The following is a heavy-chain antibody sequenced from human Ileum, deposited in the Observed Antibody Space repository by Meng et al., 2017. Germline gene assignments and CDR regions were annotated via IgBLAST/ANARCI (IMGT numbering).Heavy chain of an antibody. CDR3: ARDHWGSLDY. Sequence: QSQGSGPGRVRPSETLSLHCTVSGASVSSNKAGWGWIRQPPGKGLEWFGYGSTNHNPSLKSRVTISVDTSKNQFFLTLNSVTAADTAIYYCARDHWGSLDYWGQGILVTVSS. CDR1: GASVSSNKAG. D-gene: IGHD7-27*01. V-gene: IGHV4-61*01. J-gene: IGHJ4*02. CDR2: GST.